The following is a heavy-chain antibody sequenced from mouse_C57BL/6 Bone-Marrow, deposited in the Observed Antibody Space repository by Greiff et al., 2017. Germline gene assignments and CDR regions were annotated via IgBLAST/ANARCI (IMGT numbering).Heavy chain of an antibody. CDR2: IDPSDRET. V-gene: IGHV1-52*01. D-gene: IGHD1-1*01. CDR3: ARVGYYGSSPYYFDD. Sequence: QVQLQQPGAELVRPGSSVKLSCKASGYTFTSYWMHWVKQRPIQGLEWIGNIDPSDRETHYNQKFKDKATLTVDTSSSTAYMQLSSLTSEDSAVXYCARVGYYGSSPYYFDDWGQGTTLTVSS. J-gene: IGHJ2*01. CDR1: GYTFTSYW.